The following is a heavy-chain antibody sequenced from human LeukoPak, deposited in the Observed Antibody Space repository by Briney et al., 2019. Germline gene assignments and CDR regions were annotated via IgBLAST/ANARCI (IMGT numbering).Heavy chain of an antibody. CDR2: ISSSGSTI. J-gene: IGHJ4*02. D-gene: IGHD3-10*01. CDR1: GFTFSSYE. V-gene: IGHV3-48*03. CDR3: ARDPESMYYYGSGTGCFDY. Sequence: GGSLRLSCAASGFTFSSYEMNWVRQAPGKGLEWVSYISSSGSTIYYADSVKGRFTISRDNAKNSLYLQMNSLRAEDTAVYYCARDPESMYYYGSGTGCFDYWGQGTLVTVSS.